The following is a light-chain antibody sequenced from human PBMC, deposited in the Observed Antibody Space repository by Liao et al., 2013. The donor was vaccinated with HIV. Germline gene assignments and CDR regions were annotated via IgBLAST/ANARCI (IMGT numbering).Light chain of an antibody. Sequence: SYELTQPPSVSVAPGKTAGISCGGNNVGSTSVHWYQQKPGQAPILLIYKDTERPSGIPERFSGSNSGNTATLTISETQAMDEADYYCQTWDNTIVVFGGGTESDRP. J-gene: IGLJ2*01. CDR3: QTWDNTIVV. CDR2: KDT. CDR1: NVGSTS. V-gene: IGLV3-21*01.